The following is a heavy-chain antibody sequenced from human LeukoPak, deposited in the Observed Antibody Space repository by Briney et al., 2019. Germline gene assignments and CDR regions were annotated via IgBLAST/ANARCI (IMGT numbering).Heavy chain of an antibody. D-gene: IGHD1-26*01. CDR1: GFTFDDYA. J-gene: IGHJ6*03. Sequence: PGGSLRLSCAASGFTFDDYAMHWVRQAPGKGLEWVSGISWNSGSIGYADSVKGRFTISRDNAKSSLYLQMNSLRTGDMAFYYCAKAVGATYNYMDVWGNGTTVTVSS. CDR3: AKAVGATYNYMDV. V-gene: IGHV3-9*03. CDR2: ISWNSGSI.